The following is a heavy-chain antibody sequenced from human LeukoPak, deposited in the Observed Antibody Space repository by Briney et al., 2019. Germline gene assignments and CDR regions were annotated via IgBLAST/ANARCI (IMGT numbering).Heavy chain of an antibody. J-gene: IGHJ6*02. CDR2: ISYDGSNK. D-gene: IGHD3-9*01. Sequence: GGSLRLSCAASGFTFSSYAMHWVRQAPGKGLEWVAVISYDGSNKYYADSVKGRFTISRDNSKNSLYLQMNSLRAEDTAVYYCARDPSDYDILTGYYFYGMDVWGQGTTVTVSS. CDR3: ARDPSDYDILTGYYFYGMDV. V-gene: IGHV3-30-3*01. CDR1: GFTFSSYA.